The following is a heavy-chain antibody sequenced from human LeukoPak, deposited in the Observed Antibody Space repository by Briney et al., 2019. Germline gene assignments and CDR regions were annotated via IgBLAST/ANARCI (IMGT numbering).Heavy chain of an antibody. V-gene: IGHV3-53*01. D-gene: IGHD1-1*01. CDR3: AIAQSWDELFDS. CDR2: ISINTDT. Sequence: PGGSLTLSCAPSGIAVTGNYMSWVRQPPGKGLEWVAFISINTDTFYADSVRGRFTISRDSSKNTLFLQMNSLRDEDSAVYYCAIAQSWDELFDSWGQGTLVTVSS. J-gene: IGHJ4*02. CDR1: GIAVTGNY.